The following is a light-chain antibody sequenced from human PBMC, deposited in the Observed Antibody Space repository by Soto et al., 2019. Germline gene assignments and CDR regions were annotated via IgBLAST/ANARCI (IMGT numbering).Light chain of an antibody. CDR2: KAS. J-gene: IGKJ4*01. CDR3: QQYNNYPRT. CDR1: QSISTW. V-gene: IGKV1-5*03. Sequence: DIQMTQSPSTLSASVGDRVTITCRASQSISTWWAWYQQKPGKAPKLLIYKASSLESGVPSRFSGSGSGTEFTLTISGLQPDDFATYYCQQYNNYPRTFGGGTKVEIK.